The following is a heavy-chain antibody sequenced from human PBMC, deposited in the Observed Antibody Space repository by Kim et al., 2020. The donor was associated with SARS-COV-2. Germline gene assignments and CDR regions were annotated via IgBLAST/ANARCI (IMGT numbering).Heavy chain of an antibody. CDR1: GFTFSSYG. CDR2: IWYDGSNK. J-gene: IGHJ3*02. V-gene: IGHV3-33*01. CDR3: ARLEGRYYYDSSGYPLSPDAFDI. Sequence: GGSLRLSCAASGFTFSSYGMHWVRQAPGKGLEWVAVIWYDGSNKYYADSVKGRFTISRDNSKNTLYLQMNSLRAEDTAVYYCARLEGRYYYDSSGYPLSPDAFDIWGQGTMVTVSS. D-gene: IGHD3-22*01.